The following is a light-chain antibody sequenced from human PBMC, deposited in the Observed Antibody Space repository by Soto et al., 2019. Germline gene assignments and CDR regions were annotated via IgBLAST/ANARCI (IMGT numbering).Light chain of an antibody. CDR2: GVS. V-gene: IGKV3-20*01. J-gene: IGKJ1*01. CDR1: QSISSSY. Sequence: EIVLTQSPGTLSLSPGERATLSCRASQSISSSYFAWYQQQPGQAPRLLVYGVSSRATDVPDRFSGSGSGTDFPLTISRLEPEDFAVYYCQQYTDSRTFGQGTKVDIK. CDR3: QQYTDSRT.